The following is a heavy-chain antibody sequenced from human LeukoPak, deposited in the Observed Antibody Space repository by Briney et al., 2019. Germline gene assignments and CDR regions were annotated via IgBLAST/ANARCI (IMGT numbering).Heavy chain of an antibody. CDR1: GFTFSSYA. D-gene: IGHD6-6*01. Sequence: GGSLRLSCAASGFTFSSYAMSWIRQAPGKGLEWVAAISGSGGNTYYAASVKGRFTISRDNPKNTLYLQMNSLRAEDTAVYYCAKWIAARLSYFDYWGQGALVTVSS. V-gene: IGHV3-23*01. CDR3: AKWIAARLSYFDY. CDR2: ISGSGGNT. J-gene: IGHJ4*02.